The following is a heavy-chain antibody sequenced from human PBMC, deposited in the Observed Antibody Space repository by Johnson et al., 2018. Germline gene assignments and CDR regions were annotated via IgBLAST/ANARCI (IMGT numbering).Heavy chain of an antibody. D-gene: IGHD2-8*01. CDR3: TRLYSSGMDV. CDR1: EFTFSAFA. J-gene: IGHJ6*02. V-gene: IGHV3-73*02. Sequence: VQLQESGGGLVQPGGSLKLSCAASEFTFSAFAIHWVRQASGKGLEWVGRIRSRANRYATAYGVSVKGRFTVSRDDSKNTAYRQMNSLKTEDPAVYYCTRLYSSGMDVWGQGTTVTVS. CDR2: IRSRANRYAT.